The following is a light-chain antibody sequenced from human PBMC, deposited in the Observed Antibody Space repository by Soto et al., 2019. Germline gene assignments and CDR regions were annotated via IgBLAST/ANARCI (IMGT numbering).Light chain of an antibody. CDR2: GAS. J-gene: IGKJ4*01. CDR3: QQYNNWPLT. Sequence: EIVMTHPPATLSVSPGERATLSCRASQRVSSNLAWYQQKPGQAPRLLIYGASTRATGIPARFSGSGSGTEFTLTISSLQSEDFAVYYCQQYNNWPLTFGGGTKVEIK. V-gene: IGKV3-15*01. CDR1: QRVSSN.